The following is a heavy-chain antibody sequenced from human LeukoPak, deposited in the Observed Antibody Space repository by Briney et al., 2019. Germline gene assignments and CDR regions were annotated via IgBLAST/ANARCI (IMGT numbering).Heavy chain of an antibody. D-gene: IGHD3-10*01. CDR2: INHSGST. V-gene: IGHV4-34*01. Sequence: SETLSLTCAVYGGSFSGYYWSWIRQPPGKGLEWIGEINHSGSTNYNPSLKSRVTMSVDTSKNQFSLKLSSVTAADTAVYYCARGYGSAYPYGWFDPWGQGTLVTVSS. CDR3: ARGYGSAYPYGWFDP. CDR1: GGSFSGYY. J-gene: IGHJ5*02.